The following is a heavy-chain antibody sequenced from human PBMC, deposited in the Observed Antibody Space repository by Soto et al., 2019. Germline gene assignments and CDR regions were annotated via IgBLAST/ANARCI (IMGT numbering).Heavy chain of an antibody. CDR3: ARDPEKHSGSYLGIDY. J-gene: IGHJ4*02. Sequence: GGSLRLSCAASGFTFTNYEMNWVRQAPGKGLEWISYISSSGKTISYADSVKGRFTISRDNAKNSLYLQMTSRRAEDTAVYYCARDPEKHSGSYLGIDYWGQGTLVTVSS. CDR1: GFTFTNYE. D-gene: IGHD5-12*01. CDR2: ISSSGKTI. V-gene: IGHV3-48*03.